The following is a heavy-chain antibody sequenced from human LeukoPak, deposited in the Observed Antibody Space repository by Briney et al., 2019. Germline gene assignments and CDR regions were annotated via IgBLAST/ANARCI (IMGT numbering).Heavy chain of an antibody. Sequence: ASVKVSCKASGGTFSSHTISWVRQAPGQGLEWMGRIIPILGIANYAQTFEGGVKITADKSTRTACMELSSLGSEDTAVYYGASGEGFDYWGQGTLVTVSS. J-gene: IGHJ4*02. CDR3: ASGEGFDY. CDR1: GGTFSSHT. CDR2: IIPILGIA. V-gene: IGHV1-69*02.